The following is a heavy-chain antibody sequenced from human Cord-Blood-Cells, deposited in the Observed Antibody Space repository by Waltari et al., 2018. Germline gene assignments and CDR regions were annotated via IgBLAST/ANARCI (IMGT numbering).Heavy chain of an antibody. Sequence: EVQLLESGGGLVQPGGSLRLSCAASGFTFGSYAMSWVRQAPGKGLEWVSAISGSGGSTSYADSVKGRFTISRDNSKNTLYLQMNSLRAEDTAVYYCANLEGYSGYDFDYWGQGTLVTVSS. V-gene: IGHV3-23*01. CDR2: ISGSGGST. CDR3: ANLEGYSGYDFDY. J-gene: IGHJ4*02. CDR1: GFTFGSYA. D-gene: IGHD5-12*01.